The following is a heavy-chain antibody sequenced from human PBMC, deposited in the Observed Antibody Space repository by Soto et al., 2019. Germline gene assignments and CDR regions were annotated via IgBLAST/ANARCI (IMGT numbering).Heavy chain of an antibody. D-gene: IGHD2-15*01. CDR3: ARFIGGAYGRDV. V-gene: IGHV1-3*01. CDR1: GYTFSSYA. J-gene: IGHJ6*02. Sequence: QVQLVQSGAEVKKPWASVKVSCKASGYTFSSYAMHWVRQAPGQRLEWMGWINAVNGNTKYSQKFQGRVTITRDTSASTAYMELSSLRSEDTAVFYCARFIGGAYGRDVWGQGTTVTVSS. CDR2: INAVNGNT.